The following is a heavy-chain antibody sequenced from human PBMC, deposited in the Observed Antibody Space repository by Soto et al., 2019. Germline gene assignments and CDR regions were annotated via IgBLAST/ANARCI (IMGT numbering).Heavy chain of an antibody. CDR3: AAFGVTTMTAFDI. V-gene: IGHV1-8*01. D-gene: IGHD4-17*01. J-gene: IGHJ3*02. Sequence: GASVKVSCKASGYTFTRYDINWVRQATGQVLEWMGWMNPNSGNTGYAQKFQGRVTMTRNTSISTAYMELSSLRSEDTAVYYCAAFGVTTMTAFDIWGQGTMVTVSS. CDR1: GYTFTRYD. CDR2: MNPNSGNT.